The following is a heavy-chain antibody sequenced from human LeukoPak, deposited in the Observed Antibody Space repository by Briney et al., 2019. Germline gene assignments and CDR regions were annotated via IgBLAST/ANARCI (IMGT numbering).Heavy chain of an antibody. CDR3: AKILNYYDGSGRFNY. J-gene: IGHJ4*02. Sequence: GASVRVSCKASGYTFTRYYLHWVRQAPGQGLEWMGIIFPSSGNTNYAQKFQGRVTMTRDMSTSTVYMELSRLRSDDTAVYFCAKILNYYDGSGRFNYWGQGSLVTVSS. CDR2: IFPSSGNT. D-gene: IGHD3-22*01. CDR1: GYTFTRYY. V-gene: IGHV1-46*01.